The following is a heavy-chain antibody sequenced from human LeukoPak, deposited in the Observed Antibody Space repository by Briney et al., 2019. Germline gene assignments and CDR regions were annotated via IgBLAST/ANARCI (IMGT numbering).Heavy chain of an antibody. CDR3: AKADYGGNSGVFY. CDR1: GFTFSSYS. Sequence: GGSLRLSCAASGFTFSSYSMNWVRQAPGKGLEWVSSISSSSSYIYYADSVKGRFTISRDNAKNSLYLQMNSLRAEDTAVYYCAKADYGGNSGVFYWGQGTLVTVSS. D-gene: IGHD4-23*01. V-gene: IGHV3-21*04. J-gene: IGHJ4*02. CDR2: ISSSSSYI.